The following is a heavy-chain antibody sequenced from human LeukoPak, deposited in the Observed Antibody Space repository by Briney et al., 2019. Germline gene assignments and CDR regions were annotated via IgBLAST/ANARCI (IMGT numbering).Heavy chain of an antibody. D-gene: IGHD3-10*01. J-gene: IGHJ6*02. CDR3: ARFLGFGARGYYYYYYGMDV. CDR1: GGSFSSYY. CDR2: INHSGST. Sequence: SETLSLTCAVYGGSFSSYYWSWIRQPPGKGLEWIGEINHSGSTNYNPSLKSRVTISVDTSKNQFSLELSSVTAADTAVYYCARFLGFGARGYYYYYYGMDVWGQGTTVTVSS. V-gene: IGHV4-34*09.